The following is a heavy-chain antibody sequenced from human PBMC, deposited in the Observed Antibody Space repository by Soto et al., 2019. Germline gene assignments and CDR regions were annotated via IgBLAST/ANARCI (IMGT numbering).Heavy chain of an antibody. J-gene: IGHJ4*02. V-gene: IGHV3-23*01. Sequence: PGGSLRLSCAASGFTFSSYAMSWVRQAPGEGLEWVSAISGSGGSTYYADSVKGRFTISRDNSKNTLYLQMNSLRAEDTAVYYCAMNAGDDSSGYFYDWGQGTLVPVSS. CDR3: AMNAGDDSSGYFYD. D-gene: IGHD3-22*01. CDR1: GFTFSSYA. CDR2: ISGSGGST.